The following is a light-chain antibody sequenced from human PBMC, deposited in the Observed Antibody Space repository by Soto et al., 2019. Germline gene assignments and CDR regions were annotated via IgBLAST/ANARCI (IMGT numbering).Light chain of an antibody. V-gene: IGLV2-23*01. Sequence: QSALTQPASVSGSPGPSITISCTGTSSDVGSYNLVPWYQQHPGKAPKLMIYEGSKRPSGVSNRFSGSKSGNTASLTISALQADDEAAYYCCSYAGSSTLVFGGGTKLTVL. J-gene: IGLJ2*01. CDR1: SSDVGSYNL. CDR3: CSYAGSSTLV. CDR2: EGS.